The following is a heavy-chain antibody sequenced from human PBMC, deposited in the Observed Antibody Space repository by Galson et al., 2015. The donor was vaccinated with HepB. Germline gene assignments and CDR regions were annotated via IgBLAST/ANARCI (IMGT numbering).Heavy chain of an antibody. CDR1: GFTFDDYA. Sequence: SLRLSCAASGFTFDDYAMHWVRQAPGKGLEWVSGISWNSGSIGYADSVKGRFTISRDNAKNSLYLQMNSLRAEDTALYYCAKARPDYELGGGAFDIWGQGTMVTVSS. CDR2: ISWNSGSI. CDR3: AKARPDYELGGGAFDI. D-gene: IGHD3-22*01. V-gene: IGHV3-9*01. J-gene: IGHJ3*02.